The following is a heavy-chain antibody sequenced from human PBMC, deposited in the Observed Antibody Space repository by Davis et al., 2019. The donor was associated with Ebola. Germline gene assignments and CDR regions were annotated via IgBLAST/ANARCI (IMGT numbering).Heavy chain of an antibody. CDR2: IYYSGST. CDR3: ASDYGDYHFDY. V-gene: IGHV4-59*12. Sequence: SETLSLTCTVSGGSISSYYWSWIRQPPGKGLEWIGYIYYSGSTNYNPSLKSRVTISVDTSKNQFSLKLSSVTAADTAVYYCASDYGDYHFDYWGQGTLVTVSS. J-gene: IGHJ4*02. D-gene: IGHD4-17*01. CDR1: GGSISSYY.